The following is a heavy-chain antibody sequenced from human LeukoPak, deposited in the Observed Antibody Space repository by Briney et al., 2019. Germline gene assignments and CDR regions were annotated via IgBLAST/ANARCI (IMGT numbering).Heavy chain of an antibody. CDR2: INWNGGST. Sequence: GGSLRLSCAASGFTFDDYGMSWVRQAPGKGLEWVSGINWNGGSTGYADSVKGRFTISRDNAKNSLYLQTNSLRAEDTAVYYCARAGQEWFGELGFDQWGHGTLVIVSS. CDR1: GFTFDDYG. CDR3: ARAGQEWFGELGFDQ. D-gene: IGHD3-10*01. V-gene: IGHV3-20*04. J-gene: IGHJ4*01.